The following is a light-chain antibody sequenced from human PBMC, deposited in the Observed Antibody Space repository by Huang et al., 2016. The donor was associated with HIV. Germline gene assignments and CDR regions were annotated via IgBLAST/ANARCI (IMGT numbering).Light chain of an antibody. Sequence: EIVLTQSPAILSVSPGERATLSCRASQNVRSSFAWYQQRPGQPPRLLISGASTRATGIPARCSGSGSGTEFTLTISSLQSEDFAVYYCQQYEYWPPEYTFGQGTKLEL. CDR3: QQYEYWPPEYT. CDR2: GAS. V-gene: IGKV3-15*01. J-gene: IGKJ2*01. CDR1: QNVRSS.